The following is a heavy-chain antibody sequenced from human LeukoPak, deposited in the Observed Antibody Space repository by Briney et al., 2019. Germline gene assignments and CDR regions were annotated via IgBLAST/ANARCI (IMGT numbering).Heavy chain of an antibody. D-gene: IGHD4-17*01. CDR1: GFTFSSYG. CDR2: IWYDGSNK. J-gene: IGHJ4*02. CDR3: ARDPLDADYGDYAYYFDY. Sequence: GGSLRPSCAASGFTFSSYGMHWVRQAPGKGLEWVAVIWYDGSNKYYADSVKGRFTISRDNSKNTLYLQMNSLRAEDTAVYYCARDPLDADYGDYAYYFDYWGQGTLVTVSS. V-gene: IGHV3-33*01.